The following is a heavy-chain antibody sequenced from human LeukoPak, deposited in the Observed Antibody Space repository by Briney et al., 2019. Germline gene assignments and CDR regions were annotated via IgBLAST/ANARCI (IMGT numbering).Heavy chain of an antibody. CDR1: GGSISSSSYY. D-gene: IGHD3-9*01. Sequence: SETLSLTCTVSGGSISSSSYYWGWIRQPPGKGLEWIGSIYYSGSTYYNPSLKSRVTISVDTSKNQFSLKLSSVTAADTAVYYCARTPHRFDWPINGMDVWGQGTTVTVSS. V-gene: IGHV4-39*01. CDR2: IYYSGST. J-gene: IGHJ6*02. CDR3: ARTPHRFDWPINGMDV.